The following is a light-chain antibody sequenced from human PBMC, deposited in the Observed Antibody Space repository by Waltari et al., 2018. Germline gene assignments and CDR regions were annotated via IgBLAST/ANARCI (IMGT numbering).Light chain of an antibody. Sequence: QSALTQPASVSGSPGPSITISCTGTSSDVGRYNYVPWYQQHPGKAPKLMIYEVSNRPSGVSNRFSGSKSGNTASLTISGLQAEDEADYYCSSYTSSSTLVFGGGTKLTVL. CDR1: SSDVGRYNY. CDR3: SSYTSSSTLV. V-gene: IGLV2-14*01. CDR2: EVS. J-gene: IGLJ2*01.